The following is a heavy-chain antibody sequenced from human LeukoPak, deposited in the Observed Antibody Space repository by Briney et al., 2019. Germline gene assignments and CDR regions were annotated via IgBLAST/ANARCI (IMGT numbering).Heavy chain of an antibody. CDR1: GFTFSTYN. V-gene: IGHV3-48*02. J-gene: IGHJ5*01. CDR3: ARNLDS. Sequence: GGSLRLSCSASGFTFSTYNMNWVRQAPGKGLEWVSFIGTSSGAIYYADSVKSRFTISRDSAKKSLYLQMNSLRDEDTAVYYCARNLDSWGQGALVTVSS. CDR2: IGTSSGAI.